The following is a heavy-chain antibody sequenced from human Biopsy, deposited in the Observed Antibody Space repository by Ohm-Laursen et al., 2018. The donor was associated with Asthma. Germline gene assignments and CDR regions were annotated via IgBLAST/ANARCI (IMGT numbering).Heavy chain of an antibody. D-gene: IGHD7-27*01. CDR2: IYYSGTT. CDR3: ARHWDWGSFFDY. J-gene: IGHJ4*02. CDR1: SGSGGYMRSGNYY. V-gene: IGHV4-39*01. Sequence: SQTLSLTCSLSSGSGGYMRSGNYYWGWIRQPPGKGLEWIGSIYYSGTTYHNPSLKSRVTISVDTSKNHFSLKLSSVNAADTAVYYCARHWDWGSFFDYWGQGTPVTVSS.